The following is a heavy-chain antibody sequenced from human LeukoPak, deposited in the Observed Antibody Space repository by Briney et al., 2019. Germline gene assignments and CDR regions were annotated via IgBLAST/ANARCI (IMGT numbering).Heavy chain of an antibody. CDR1: GFTVSSNY. CDR3: ARDYYYYDSSGYLIRNYFDY. D-gene: IGHD3-22*01. J-gene: IGHJ4*02. V-gene: IGHV3-66*01. CDR2: IYSGGST. Sequence: GGSLRLSCAASGFTVSSNYMSWVRQAPGKGLEWVSVIYSGGSTYYADSVKGRFTISRDNSKNTLYLQMNSLRAEDTAVCYCARDYYYYDSSGYLIRNYFDYWGQGTLVTVSS.